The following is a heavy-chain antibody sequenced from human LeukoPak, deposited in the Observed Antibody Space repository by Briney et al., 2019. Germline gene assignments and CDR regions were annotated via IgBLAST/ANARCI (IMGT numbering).Heavy chain of an antibody. Sequence: SETLSLTCTVSGGSISSGSYYWSWIRQPAGKGLEWIGRICTSGSTNYNPSLKSRVTISVDTSKNQFSLKLSSVTAADTAVYYCARDAVLLWFGELNDAFDIWGQGTMVTVSS. J-gene: IGHJ3*02. CDR1: GGSISSGSYY. V-gene: IGHV4-61*02. D-gene: IGHD3-10*01. CDR3: ARDAVLLWFGELNDAFDI. CDR2: ICTSGST.